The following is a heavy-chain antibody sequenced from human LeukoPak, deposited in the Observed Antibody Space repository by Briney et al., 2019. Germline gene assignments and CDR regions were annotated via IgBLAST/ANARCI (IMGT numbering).Heavy chain of an antibody. CDR2: IYYSGSS. J-gene: IGHJ6*02. CDR3: ARGEPEPDYGDYYYYFYGMDV. D-gene: IGHD4-17*01. CDR1: GGSISGYH. V-gene: IGHV4-59*01. Sequence: SETLSLTCNVSGGSISGYHWSWIRQPPGKGLEWLGYIYYSGSSNYNPSLKSRVTISADTSKNQFSLKLSSVTAADTAVYYCARGEPEPDYGDYYYYFYGMDVWGQGTTVTVSS.